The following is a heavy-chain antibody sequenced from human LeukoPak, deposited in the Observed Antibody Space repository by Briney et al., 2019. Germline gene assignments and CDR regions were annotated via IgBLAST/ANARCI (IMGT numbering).Heavy chain of an antibody. J-gene: IGHJ4*02. CDR3: ARAGNYYFEY. V-gene: IGHV3-74*01. D-gene: IGHD3-10*01. CDR1: GFTFRTYW. CDR2: INSDGSTT. Sequence: GGSLRLSCAASGFTFRTYWMHWVRQTPGQGRVWGSRINSDGSTTNYADSVKGRFTVSRDNAQNTLYLRMSTLTAEDTAVYYCARAGNYYFEYWGQGPLVTVSS.